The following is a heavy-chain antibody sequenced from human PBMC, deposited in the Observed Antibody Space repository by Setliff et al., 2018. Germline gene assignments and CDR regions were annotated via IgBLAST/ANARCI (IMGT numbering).Heavy chain of an antibody. Sequence: PSETLSLTCAVYGGSFSSYYWNWIRQPPGKGLEWIGEIHHSGSTKYNPSLKSRVTLSVDTSKNQFSLRLSSVTAADTAVYYCARLRKAVDGINFPRYMDVWGKGTTVTVSS. V-gene: IGHV4-34*01. D-gene: IGHD6-19*01. CDR3: ARLRKAVDGINFPRYMDV. J-gene: IGHJ6*04. CDR1: GGSFSSYY. CDR2: IHHSGST.